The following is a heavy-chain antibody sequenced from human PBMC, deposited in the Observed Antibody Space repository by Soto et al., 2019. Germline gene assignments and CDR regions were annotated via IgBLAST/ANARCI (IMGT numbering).Heavy chain of an antibody. J-gene: IGHJ6*02. Sequence: GSVKVSSKACGYPFTGHYMHLVRQAPGLGLEWIQSTNPKSRGTHYTQKFQGWVTMTSDTSISTAYIELGRLRSEETAVYYCARHQSGEVCSSTSCHINYGMDVWGQGTTVTTSS. V-gene: IGHV1-2*04. D-gene: IGHD2-2*02. CDR2: TNPKSRGT. CDR1: GYPFTGHY. CDR3: ARHQSGEVCSSTSCHINYGMDV.